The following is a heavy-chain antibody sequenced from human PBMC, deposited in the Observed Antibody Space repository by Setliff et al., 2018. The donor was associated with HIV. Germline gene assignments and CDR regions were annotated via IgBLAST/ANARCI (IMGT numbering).Heavy chain of an antibody. CDR2: INPNSGGT. J-gene: IGHJ4*02. CDR1: GYTFTSYG. CDR3: ARDRSTTHIGAAIDY. Sequence: ASVKVSCKASGYTFTSYGISWLRQAPGQGLERMGRINPNSGGTNYAQKFQGRVTMTRDTSISTAYMELSRLRSDDTAVYYCARDRSTTHIGAAIDYWGQGTLVTVSS. V-gene: IGHV1-2*06. D-gene: IGHD6-13*01.